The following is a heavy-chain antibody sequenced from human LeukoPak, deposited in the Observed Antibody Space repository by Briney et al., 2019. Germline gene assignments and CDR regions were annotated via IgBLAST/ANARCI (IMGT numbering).Heavy chain of an antibody. CDR1: GFTFSNYN. D-gene: IGHD1-14*01. J-gene: IGHJ4*02. V-gene: IGHV3-74*01. CDR2: INSDGSST. CDR3: AISGPEDYFDY. Sequence: GGSLRLSYAASGFTFSNYNMNWVRQAPGKGLVWVSRINSDGSSTSYADSVKGRFTISRDNAKNTLYLQMNSLRAEDTAVYYCAISGPEDYFDYWGQGTLVTVSS.